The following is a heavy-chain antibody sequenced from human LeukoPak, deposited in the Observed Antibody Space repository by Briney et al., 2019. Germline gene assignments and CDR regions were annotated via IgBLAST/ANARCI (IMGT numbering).Heavy chain of an antibody. Sequence: PGGSLRHSCAASRFTFSNYWMHWVRQGPGKGLVGVSRISGDGRITRNADSVKGRFFISRDNAKNTLYLQMNSLRAEDTAVYYCARGGSPPEALGDTFDIWGQETMVTVSS. CDR2: ISGDGRIT. D-gene: IGHD1-26*01. CDR1: RFTFSNYW. CDR3: ARGGSPPEALGDTFDI. V-gene: IGHV3-74*01. J-gene: IGHJ3*02.